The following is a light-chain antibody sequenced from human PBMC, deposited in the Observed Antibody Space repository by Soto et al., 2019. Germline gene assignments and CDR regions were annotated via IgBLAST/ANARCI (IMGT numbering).Light chain of an antibody. J-gene: IGKJ1*01. Sequence: EIVLTQSPGTLSLSPGERATLSCRASQSVSSTYLAWYPQKPGQAPRLLIYGASNSATGIPDRFSGSGSGTDFTLTISRLEPEDFAVYYCQQYGGSRWTFGQATRVDI. CDR1: QSVSSTY. CDR3: QQYGGSRWT. CDR2: GAS. V-gene: IGKV3-20*01.